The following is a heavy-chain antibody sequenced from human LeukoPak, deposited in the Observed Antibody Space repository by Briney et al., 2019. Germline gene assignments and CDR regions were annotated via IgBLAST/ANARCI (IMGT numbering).Heavy chain of an antibody. CDR2: IIPIFGTA. Sequence: SVKVSCKASGGTFSSHAISWVRQAPGQGLEWMGGIIPIFGTANYAQKFQGRVTITADESTSTAYMELSSLRSEDTAVYYCARDGLYCSSTSCYPIWGQGIMVTVSS. CDR3: ARDGLYCSSTSCYPI. CDR1: GGTFSSHA. V-gene: IGHV1-69*13. D-gene: IGHD2-2*01. J-gene: IGHJ3*02.